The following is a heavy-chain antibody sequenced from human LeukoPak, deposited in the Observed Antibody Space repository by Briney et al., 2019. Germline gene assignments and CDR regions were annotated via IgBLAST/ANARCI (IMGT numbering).Heavy chain of an antibody. CDR1: GYTSTGYY. J-gene: IGHJ5*02. CDR3: ARSVVPAAQYNWFDP. Sequence: GASVKVSCKASGYTSTGYYMHWVRQAPGQGLEWMGWINPNSGGTNYAQKFQGWVTMTRDTSISTAYMELSRLRSDDTAVYYCARSVVPAAQYNWFDPWGQGTLVTVSS. CDR2: INPNSGGT. D-gene: IGHD2-2*01. V-gene: IGHV1-2*04.